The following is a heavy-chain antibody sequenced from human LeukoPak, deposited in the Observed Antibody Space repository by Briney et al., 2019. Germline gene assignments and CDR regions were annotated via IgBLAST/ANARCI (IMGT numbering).Heavy chain of an antibody. CDR2: INHSGIT. J-gene: IGHJ6*02. D-gene: IGHD4-11*01. CDR1: GGSISSGDFY. CDR3: ARDRSTVDYYGLDV. Sequence: SQTLSLTCTVSGGSISSGDFYWSWIRQPPEKGLEYIGYINHSGITFYNPSLRSRVTVSIDTSRNQFSLKLSSVTAADTAVYYCARDRSTVDYYGLDVWGQGTTVIVSS. V-gene: IGHV4-30-4*01.